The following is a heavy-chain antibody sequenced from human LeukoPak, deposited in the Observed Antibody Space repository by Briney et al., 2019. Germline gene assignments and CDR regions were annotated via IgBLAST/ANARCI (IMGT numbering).Heavy chain of an antibody. Sequence: ASVKDSCQASGYTFPANYMHWVRQAPGQGLAWMGWINPNSGGSNCAQKFQGRVTMTRETSISTAYMELSRLSSDDTAVYCCARVQVSDDNWGFFDYWGQGTLVSVSS. D-gene: IGHD1-1*01. J-gene: IGHJ4*02. CDR2: INPNSGGS. CDR3: ARVQVSDDNWGFFDY. CDR1: GYTFPANY. V-gene: IGHV1-2*02.